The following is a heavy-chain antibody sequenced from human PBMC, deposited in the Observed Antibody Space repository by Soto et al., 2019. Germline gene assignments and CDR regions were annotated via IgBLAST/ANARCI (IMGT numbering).Heavy chain of an antibody. D-gene: IGHD7-27*01. CDR3: ARGETGVDDAFDI. V-gene: IGHV1-2*04. CDR2: INPDSGDT. J-gene: IGHJ3*02. Sequence: QVPLVQSGAEVKKPGASVKVSCKASGYIFSGYYIHWVRQAPGQGLEWMGWINPDSGDTKYANKFQGWVTMTRDTSIRTAYMDLSRLKSDDTAVYYCARGETGVDDAFDIWGQGTTVTVSS. CDR1: GYIFSGYY.